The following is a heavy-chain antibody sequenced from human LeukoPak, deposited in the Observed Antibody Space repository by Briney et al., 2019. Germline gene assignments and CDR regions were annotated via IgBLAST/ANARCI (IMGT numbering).Heavy chain of an antibody. J-gene: IGHJ6*02. V-gene: IGHV3-74*01. Sequence: GGSLRLSCAASGFTFSSYWMHWVRQAPGKGLVWVSRINSDGSSTSYADSVKGRFTVSRDNAKNTLYLQMNSLRDEDTAVYYCARSGFTWIQHPYAMDVWGPGTTVTVSS. CDR2: INSDGSST. CDR3: ARSGFTWIQHPYAMDV. CDR1: GFTFSSYW. D-gene: IGHD5-18*01.